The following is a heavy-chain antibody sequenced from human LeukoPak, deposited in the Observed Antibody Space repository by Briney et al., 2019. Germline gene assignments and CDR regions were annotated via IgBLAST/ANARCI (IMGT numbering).Heavy chain of an antibody. Sequence: GGSLRLSCAASGFTVSSYYMDWVRQAPGKGLEWVSVIYRGGSTHYADSVKGRFTISRDNAKNSVHLQMNSLRAEDTAVYYCATRYCSIAACRASSYKSLDVWGKGTTVTVSS. V-gene: IGHV3-53*01. J-gene: IGHJ6*04. CDR1: GFTVSSYY. D-gene: IGHD2-2*01. CDR2: IYRGGST. CDR3: ATRYCSIAACRASSYKSLDV.